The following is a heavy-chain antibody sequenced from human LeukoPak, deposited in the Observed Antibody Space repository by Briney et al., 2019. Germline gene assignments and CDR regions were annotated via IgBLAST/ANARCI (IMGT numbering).Heavy chain of an antibody. D-gene: IGHD3-3*02. V-gene: IGHV3-20*04. Sequence: GGSLRLSCATSGFTFVDYGLSWVRRAPGKGLEWLCAINYNGAITDYADSVKGRFTISRDNAKSSLYLRMDSLRAEDTALYYCARDRLGPSFSVSHFDLWGQGTLVTVSS. J-gene: IGHJ4*02. CDR1: GFTFVDYG. CDR3: ARDRLGPSFSVSHFDL. CDR2: INYNGAIT.